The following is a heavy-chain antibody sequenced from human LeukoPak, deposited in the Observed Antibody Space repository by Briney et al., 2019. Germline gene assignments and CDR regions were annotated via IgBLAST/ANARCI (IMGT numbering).Heavy chain of an antibody. Sequence: PMASVKVSCKASGVTLRRTGVSWSRQAPGQGLELLRGIIAVVNTANSAQRFEGRVTITTAEATATAYMQLSNLRPQDTAVYFCASGARPLAYCSADCYSPLHYWGQGTLVTVSS. CDR2: IIAVVNTA. D-gene: IGHD2-21*02. CDR1: GVTLRRTG. CDR3: ASGARPLAYCSADCYSPLHY. J-gene: IGHJ4*02. V-gene: IGHV1-69*05.